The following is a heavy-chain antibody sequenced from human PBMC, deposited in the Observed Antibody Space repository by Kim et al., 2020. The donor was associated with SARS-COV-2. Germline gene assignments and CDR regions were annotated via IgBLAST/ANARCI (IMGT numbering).Heavy chain of an antibody. CDR3: VRARPQYYDSSGGY. Sequence: YVDSVKGRFTISRDNSKNSVFLQMNSMRVEDTAVYFCVRARPQYYDSSGGYWGQGTLVTVSS. V-gene: IGHV3-7*01. J-gene: IGHJ4*02. D-gene: IGHD3-22*01.